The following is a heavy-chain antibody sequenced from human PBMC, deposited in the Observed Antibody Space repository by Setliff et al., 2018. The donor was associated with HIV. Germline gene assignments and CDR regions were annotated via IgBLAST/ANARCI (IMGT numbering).Heavy chain of an antibody. CDR2: INHSGST. V-gene: IGHV4-34*01. D-gene: IGHD3-10*01. CDR1: GGSFTDYY. CDR3: ARGVPPPLSMFRGVLRFCYMDV. J-gene: IGHJ6*03. Sequence: SETLSLTCAVYGGSFTDYYWSWIRQPPGKGLEWIGEINHSGSTNYKPSLKSRVTMSVDTSKNQFSLKLGSVTAADAAVYYCARGVPPPLSMFRGVLRFCYMDVWGKGTTVTVSS.